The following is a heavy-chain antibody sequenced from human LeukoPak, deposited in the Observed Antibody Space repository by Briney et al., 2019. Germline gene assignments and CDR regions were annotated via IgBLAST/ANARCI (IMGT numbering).Heavy chain of an antibody. D-gene: IGHD5-18*01. J-gene: IGHJ4*02. Sequence: ASVTVSFKASGYTFAIYGISWVRQAPGRGLEWMGWISAYSNNTNYAQKFQGRVTMTTDTSTSTAYMELRSLTSDDTGVYYCARDVGSYSRNLYYFDYWGQGTLVTVSS. CDR2: ISAYSNNT. V-gene: IGHV1-18*01. CDR1: GYTFAIYG. CDR3: ARDVGSYSRNLYYFDY.